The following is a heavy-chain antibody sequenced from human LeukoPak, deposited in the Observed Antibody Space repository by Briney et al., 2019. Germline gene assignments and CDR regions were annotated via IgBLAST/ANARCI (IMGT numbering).Heavy chain of an antibody. CDR1: GFTFSSYA. V-gene: IGHV3-30*04. J-gene: IGHJ4*02. CDR2: LSFDGTIT. Sequence: GGSLRLSCAASGFTFSSYALHWVRQVPGKGLEWVAVLSFDGTITYYADSVKGRFTISRDNSKNTLYLQLNSLRAEDTAVYYCARDSTYYYDSGSSGPHYFGYWGQGTLVTVSS. D-gene: IGHD3-10*01. CDR3: ARDSTYYYDSGSSGPHYFGY.